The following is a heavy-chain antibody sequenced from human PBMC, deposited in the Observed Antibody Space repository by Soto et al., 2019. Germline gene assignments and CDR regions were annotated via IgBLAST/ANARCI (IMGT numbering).Heavy chain of an antibody. D-gene: IGHD6-13*01. CDR2: IYYSGST. J-gene: IGHJ5*02. V-gene: IGHV4-59*01. CDR3: AIGGAAAARGWFDP. CDR1: GGSITSYY. Sequence: SETLSLTCTVSGGSITSYYWNWIRQPPGKGLEWIGYIYYSGSTNYNPSLKSRVTISVDTSKNQFSLKLSSVTAADTAVYYCAIGGAAAARGWFDPWGQGTLVTSPQ.